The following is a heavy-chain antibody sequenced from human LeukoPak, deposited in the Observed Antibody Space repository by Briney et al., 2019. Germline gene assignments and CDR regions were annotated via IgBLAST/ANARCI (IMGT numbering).Heavy chain of an antibody. D-gene: IGHD2-15*01. CDR1: GFTFSSYW. V-gene: IGHV3-74*01. J-gene: IGHJ4*02. Sequence: PGGSLRLSCAASGFTFSSYWMHWVRQAPGEGLVWVSRINGDGSSIGYADSVKGRFTVSRDNSKNTFYLQMNSLRAEDTAVYYCAGETSGGLGYWGQGTLVTVSS. CDR3: AGETSGGLGY. CDR2: INGDGSSI.